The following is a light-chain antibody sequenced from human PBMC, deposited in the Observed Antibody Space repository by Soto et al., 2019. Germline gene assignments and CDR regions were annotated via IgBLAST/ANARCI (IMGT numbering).Light chain of an antibody. V-gene: IGKV3-20*01. CDR1: QRVSSSY. Sequence: PGERATHSCRASQRVSSSYLAWYQQKPGQAPRLLIYGASTRATGIPDRFSGSGSGTDFTLTISRLEPEDFAVYFCQRYGSSPPFTFGQGTKVEI. J-gene: IGKJ2*01. CDR2: GAS. CDR3: QRYGSSPPFT.